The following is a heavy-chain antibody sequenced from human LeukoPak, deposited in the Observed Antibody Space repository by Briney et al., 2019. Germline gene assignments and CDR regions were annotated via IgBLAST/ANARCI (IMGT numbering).Heavy chain of an antibody. CDR1: GFTFSSYG. CDR2: ISDSGDST. D-gene: IGHD3-9*01. CDR3: AKGIPLTFFDY. J-gene: IGHJ4*02. Sequence: PGGSLRLSCAASGFTFSSYGMSWVRQAPGKGLEWVSSISDSGDSTYYADSVKGRFTFSRDNSKNTLYLQMNSLRAEDTAVYYCAKGIPLTFFDYWGQGTLVTVSS. V-gene: IGHV3-23*01.